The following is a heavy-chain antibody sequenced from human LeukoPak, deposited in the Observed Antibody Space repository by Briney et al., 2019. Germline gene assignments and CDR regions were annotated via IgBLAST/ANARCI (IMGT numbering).Heavy chain of an antibody. V-gene: IGHV3-21*01. Sequence: GSLRLSCAASGFTFSSYGMHWVRQAPGKGLEWVSSISSSSSYIYYADSVKGRLTISRDNAKNSLYLQMNSLRAEDTAVYYCARDPTPRYCSGGSCYTHYGMDVWGQGTTVTVSS. J-gene: IGHJ6*02. CDR1: GFTFSSYG. CDR3: ARDPTPRYCSGGSCYTHYGMDV. CDR2: ISSSSSYI. D-gene: IGHD2-15*01.